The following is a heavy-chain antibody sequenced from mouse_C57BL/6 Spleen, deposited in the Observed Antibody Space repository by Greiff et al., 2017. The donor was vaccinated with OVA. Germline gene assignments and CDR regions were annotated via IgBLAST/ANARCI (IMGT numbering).Heavy chain of an antibody. V-gene: IGHV3-6*01. D-gene: IGHD2-2*01. CDR1: GYSITSGYY. CDR3: ARGYYWYCDV. Sequence: EVHLVESGPGLVKPSQSLSLTCSVTGYSITSGYYWNWIRQFPGNKLEWMGYISYDGSNNYNPSLKNRISITRDTSKNQFFLKLNSVTTEDTATYYCARGYYWYCDVWGTGTTVTVSS. J-gene: IGHJ1*03. CDR2: ISYDGSN.